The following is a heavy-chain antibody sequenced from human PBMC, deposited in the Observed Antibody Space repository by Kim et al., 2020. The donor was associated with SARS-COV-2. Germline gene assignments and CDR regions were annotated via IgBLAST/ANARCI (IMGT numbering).Heavy chain of an antibody. CDR3: ARVFYGGNQRGY. D-gene: IGHD4-17*01. V-gene: IGHV4-30-2*04. J-gene: IGHJ4*02. Sequence: YCNPSLKSRVTISVDTSKTQFSLKLSSVTAADTAVYYCARVFYGGNQRGYWGQGTLVTVSS.